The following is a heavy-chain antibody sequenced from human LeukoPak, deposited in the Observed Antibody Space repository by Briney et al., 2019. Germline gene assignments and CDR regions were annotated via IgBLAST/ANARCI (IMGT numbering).Heavy chain of an antibody. Sequence: GGSLRLSCAASGFTFSSYWMSWVRQAPGKGLEWVANIKQDGSEKYYVDSVKGRFTISRDNAKNSLYLQMNSLRAEDTAVYYCARRGSTVRERNYYYYYMDVWGKGTTVTVSS. V-gene: IGHV3-7*01. CDR2: IKQDGSEK. J-gene: IGHJ6*03. CDR1: GFTFSSYW. D-gene: IGHD3-16*01. CDR3: ARRGSTVRERNYYYYYMDV.